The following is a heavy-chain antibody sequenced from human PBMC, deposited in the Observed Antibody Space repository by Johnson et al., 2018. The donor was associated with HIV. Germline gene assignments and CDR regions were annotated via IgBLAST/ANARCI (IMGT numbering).Heavy chain of an antibody. CDR3: AKVHMYYDILTGYGAFDI. D-gene: IGHD3-9*01. J-gene: IGHJ3*02. CDR1: GFTFSSYG. Sequence: QVQLVESGGGVVQPGRSLRLSCAASGFTFSSYGMHWVRQAPGKGLEWVAVIWYDGSNKYYADSVKGRFTISRDNSKNTLYLQMNSLRAEDTAVYYCAKVHMYYDILTGYGAFDIWGQGTMVTVSS. V-gene: IGHV3-33*06. CDR2: IWYDGSNK.